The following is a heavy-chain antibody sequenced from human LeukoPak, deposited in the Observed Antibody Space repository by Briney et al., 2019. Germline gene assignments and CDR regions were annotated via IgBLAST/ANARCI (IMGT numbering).Heavy chain of an antibody. CDR2: IYYSGST. D-gene: IGHD3-3*01. V-gene: IGHV4-61*08. Sequence: SETLSLTCTVSGGSISSGGYYWSWIRQHPGKGLEWIGYIYYSGSTNYNPSLKSRVTISVDTSKNQFSLKLSSVTAADTAVYYCARVVPGGYYDFWSGTYGMDVWGQGTTVTVSS. J-gene: IGHJ6*02. CDR1: GGSISSGGYY. CDR3: ARVVPGGYYDFWSGTYGMDV.